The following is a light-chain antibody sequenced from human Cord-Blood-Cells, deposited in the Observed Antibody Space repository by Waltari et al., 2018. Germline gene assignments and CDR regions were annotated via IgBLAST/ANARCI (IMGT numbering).Light chain of an antibody. V-gene: IGKV1-39*01. CDR3: QQSYSTPGT. CDR2: AAS. CDR1: QSISSY. J-gene: IGKJ1*01. Sequence: DIQMTQSPSSLSASVGDRVTIPCRASQSISSYLNWYQQKPGKAPKLLIYAASSLQSGVPSRFSGSVSGTDFTLTISSLQPEDFATYYCQQSYSTPGTFGQGTKVEIK.